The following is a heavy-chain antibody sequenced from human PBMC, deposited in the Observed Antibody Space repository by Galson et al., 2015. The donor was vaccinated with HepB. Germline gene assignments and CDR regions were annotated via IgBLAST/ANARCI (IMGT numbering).Heavy chain of an antibody. J-gene: IGHJ5*02. CDR1: GGTFSSYT. D-gene: IGHD3-22*01. CDR3: ASDKDDSSGYLNWFDP. V-gene: IGHV1-69*02. Sequence: SVKVSCKASGGTFSSYTISWVRQAPGQGLEWMGRIIPILGIANYAQKFQGRVTITADKSTSTAYMELSSLRSEDTAVYYCASDKDDSSGYLNWFDPWGQGTLVTVSS. CDR2: IIPILGIA.